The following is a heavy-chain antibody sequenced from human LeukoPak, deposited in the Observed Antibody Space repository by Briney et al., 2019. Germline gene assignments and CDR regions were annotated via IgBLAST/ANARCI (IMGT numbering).Heavy chain of an antibody. CDR3: AGGTDYYDSSGYS. V-gene: IGHV4-59*01. D-gene: IGHD3-22*01. CDR2: IYYSGST. CDR1: GGSISSYY. Sequence: SETLSLTCPLSGGSISSYYWSWVRQPPGKGREWVGCIYYSGSTNYNPSLKSRVTISVDTSKNQFSPKLSSVTAADTAVYYCAGGTDYYDSSGYSWGQGTLVTVSS. J-gene: IGHJ5*02.